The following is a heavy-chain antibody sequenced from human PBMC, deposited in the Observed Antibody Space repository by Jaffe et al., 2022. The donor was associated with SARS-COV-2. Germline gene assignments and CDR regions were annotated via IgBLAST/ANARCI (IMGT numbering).Heavy chain of an antibody. CDR3: ARDGPIAAAGKEYYYYGMDV. Sequence: EVQLVESGGGLVQPGGSLRLSCAASGFTFSSYSMNWVRQAPGKGLEWVSYISSSSSTIYYADSVKGRFTISRDNAKNSLYLQMNSLRDEDTAVYYCARDGPIAAAGKEYYYYGMDVWGQGTTVTVSS. D-gene: IGHD6-13*01. V-gene: IGHV3-48*02. CDR1: GFTFSSYS. J-gene: IGHJ6*02. CDR2: ISSSSSTI.